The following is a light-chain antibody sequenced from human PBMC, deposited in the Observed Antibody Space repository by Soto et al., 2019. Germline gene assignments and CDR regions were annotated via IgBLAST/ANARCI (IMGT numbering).Light chain of an antibody. Sequence: EIVLTQSPATLSLSPGERATLSCRASQSVSNYLAWYQQKPGQAPRLLIYDASNRATGIPARFSGSGSGTDFTLTISSLEPEDLAVYYCQQRSNWPPSTFGQGTRLEMK. CDR2: DAS. V-gene: IGKV3-11*01. CDR1: QSVSNY. CDR3: QQRSNWPPST. J-gene: IGKJ5*01.